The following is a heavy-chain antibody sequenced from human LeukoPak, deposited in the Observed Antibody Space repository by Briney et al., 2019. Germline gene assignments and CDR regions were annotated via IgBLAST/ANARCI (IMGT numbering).Heavy chain of an antibody. D-gene: IGHD3-10*01. J-gene: IGHJ5*02. CDR3: AKDLSSGSYPNWFDP. Sequence: GRSLRLSCAASGFTFSSYGMHWVRQAPGKGLEWVAVISYDGSNKYYADSVKGRLTLSRDNSKNTLYLQMNSLRAEDTAVYYCAKDLSSGSYPNWFDPWGQGTLVTASS. CDR1: GFTFSSYG. V-gene: IGHV3-30*18. CDR2: ISYDGSNK.